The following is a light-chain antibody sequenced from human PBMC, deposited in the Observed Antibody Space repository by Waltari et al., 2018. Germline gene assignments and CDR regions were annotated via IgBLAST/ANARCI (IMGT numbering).Light chain of an antibody. CDR1: QSVSSY. V-gene: IGKV3-11*01. Sequence: EIVLTQSPATLSLSPGERATLSCRASQSVSSYLAWYQQKPGQAPRLLIYDASNRATGTPAGFSGSGSGTDFTITISSLEPEDFAVYYCQQRSNWPGFGGGTKVEIK. CDR2: DAS. J-gene: IGKJ4*02. CDR3: QQRSNWPG.